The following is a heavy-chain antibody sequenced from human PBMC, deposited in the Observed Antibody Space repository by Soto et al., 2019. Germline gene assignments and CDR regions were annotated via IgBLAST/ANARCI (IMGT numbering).Heavy chain of an antibody. CDR2: IDPSDSYT. CDR1: GYSFTSYW. CDR3: ARGRPFLDV. V-gene: IGHV5-10-1*01. Sequence: GSLKISGKGCGYSFTSYWISWVRQMPGKGLEWMGRIDPSDSYTNYSPSFQGHVTISADKSISTAYLQWSSLKASDTAMYYCARGRPFLDVWGQGTTVTASS. J-gene: IGHJ6*02.